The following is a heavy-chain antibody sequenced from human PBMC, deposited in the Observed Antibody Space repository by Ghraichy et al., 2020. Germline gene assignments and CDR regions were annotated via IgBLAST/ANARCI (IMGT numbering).Heavy chain of an antibody. CDR2: INAGNGNT. Sequence: ASVKVSCKASGYTFTSYAMHWVRQAPGQRLEWMGWINAGNGNTKYSQKFQGRVTITRDTSASTAYMELSSLRSEDTAVYYCARAGGADYGGNPSRYWGQGTLVTVSS. CDR1: GYTFTSYA. D-gene: IGHD4-23*01. CDR3: ARAGGADYGGNPSRY. J-gene: IGHJ4*02. V-gene: IGHV1-3*01.